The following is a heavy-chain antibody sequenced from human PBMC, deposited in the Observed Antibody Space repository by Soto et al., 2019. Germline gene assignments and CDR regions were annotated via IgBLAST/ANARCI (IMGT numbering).Heavy chain of an antibody. Sequence: KASETLSLTCAVYGGSFSGYYWSWIRQPPGKGLEWIGEINHSGSTNYNPSLKSRVTISVDTSKNQFSLKLSSVTAADTAVYYCARGENDYGDYEIDYWGQGTLVTVSS. J-gene: IGHJ4*02. CDR1: GGSFSGYY. CDR3: ARGENDYGDYEIDY. D-gene: IGHD4-17*01. V-gene: IGHV4-34*01. CDR2: INHSGST.